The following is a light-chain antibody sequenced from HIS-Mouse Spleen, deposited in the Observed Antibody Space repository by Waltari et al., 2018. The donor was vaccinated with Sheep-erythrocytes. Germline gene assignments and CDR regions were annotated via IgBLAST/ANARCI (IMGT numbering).Light chain of an antibody. CDR3: QQYDNLLT. CDR2: DAS. V-gene: IGKV1-33*01. J-gene: IGKJ4*01. Sequence: DIQMTQSPSAMSASVGDRVTITCRASQGISHYLAWFQQKPGKAPKLLIYDASNLEKGVPSRFSGSGSGTDFTFTISSLQPEDIATYYCQQYDNLLTFGGGTKVEIK. CDR1: QGISHY.